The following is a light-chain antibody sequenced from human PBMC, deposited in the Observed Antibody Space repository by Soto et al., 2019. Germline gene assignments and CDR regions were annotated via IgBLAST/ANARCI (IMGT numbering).Light chain of an antibody. Sequence: DIQMTQSPSSLSASVGDSVTITCRASQNIKTYLNWYQQKPGKATNLMIYAASSLHSGVPSRFSGSGSGTDFTLTISRLQPEDFADYYCQRSYGSHPWTFGQGTKVDI. V-gene: IGKV1-39*01. CDR2: AAS. J-gene: IGKJ1*01. CDR3: QRSYGSHPWT. CDR1: QNIKTY.